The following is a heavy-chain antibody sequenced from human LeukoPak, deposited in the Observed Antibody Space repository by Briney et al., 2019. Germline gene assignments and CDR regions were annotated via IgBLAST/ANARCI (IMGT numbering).Heavy chain of an antibody. V-gene: IGHV3-7*01. CDR2: IKQDGSEK. J-gene: IGHJ4*02. Sequence: GGSLGLSCAASGFTLSRNWMTWVRQAPGKGLEWVANIKQDGSEKYYVDSVKGRFTISRDNAKNSLYLQMNSLRVEDTAVYYCVRDLGPAWYWGQGALVTVSS. CDR1: GFTLSRNW. CDR3: VRDLGPAWY.